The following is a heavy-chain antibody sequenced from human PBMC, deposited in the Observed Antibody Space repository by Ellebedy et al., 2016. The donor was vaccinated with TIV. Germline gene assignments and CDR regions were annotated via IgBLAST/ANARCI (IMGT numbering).Heavy chain of an antibody. D-gene: IGHD6-25*01. J-gene: IGHJ4*02. V-gene: IGHV4-39*07. CDR1: GGSISSSSFY. Sequence: MPSETLSLTCSVSGGSISSSSFYWGWLRQPPGKGQVWIGNIYYSVTTFYSPSLKSRVTISVDTSKNQCSLTLDSVTAADTAVYYCARFVAAHGYDYWGQGTLVTFSS. CDR3: ARFVAAHGYDY. CDR2: IYYSVTT.